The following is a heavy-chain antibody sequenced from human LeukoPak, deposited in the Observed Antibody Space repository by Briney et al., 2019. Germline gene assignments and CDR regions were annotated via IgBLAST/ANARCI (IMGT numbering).Heavy chain of an antibody. V-gene: IGHV3-23*01. J-gene: IGHJ4*02. CDR1: GFTFSDYA. Sequence: PGGSLRLSCSASGFTFSDYAMGWGRQAPGKGLEWVSTISNTGGSTYYADSVKGRFTISRDNSKNTLWLQMNSLRDDDTAVYYCAKELSSGWFHYFDYWGQGTLVTVSS. CDR3: AKELSSGWFHYFDY. CDR2: ISNTGGST. D-gene: IGHD6-19*01.